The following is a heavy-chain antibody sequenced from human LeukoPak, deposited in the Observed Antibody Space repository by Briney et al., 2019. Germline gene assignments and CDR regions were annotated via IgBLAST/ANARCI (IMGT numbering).Heavy chain of an antibody. J-gene: IGHJ6*03. CDR3: AYRTSTYYDFWSGYLPRYMDV. Sequence: SETLSLTCAVYGGSFSGYYWSWIRQPPGKGLEWIGEIYHSGSTNYNPSLKSRVTISVDTSKNQFSLKLSSVTAADTAVYYCAYRTSTYYDFWSGYLPRYMDVWGKGTTVTVSS. D-gene: IGHD3-3*01. CDR2: IYHSGST. CDR1: GGSFSGYY. V-gene: IGHV4-34*01.